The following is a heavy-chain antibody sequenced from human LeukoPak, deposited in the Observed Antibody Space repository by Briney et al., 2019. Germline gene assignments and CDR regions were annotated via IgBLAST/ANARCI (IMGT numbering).Heavy chain of an antibody. D-gene: IGHD5-12*01. J-gene: IGHJ6*02. V-gene: IGHV4-31*03. CDR2: IYYSGST. CDR1: GGSISSGGYY. CDR3: ARDRVDGYNLSYYYYGMDV. Sequence: SETLSLTCTVSGGSISSGGYYWSWIRQHPGKGLEWIGYIYYSGSTYYNPSLKSRVTISVDTSKNQFSLKLSSVTAADTAVYYCARDRVDGYNLSYYYYGMDVWGQGTTVTVSS.